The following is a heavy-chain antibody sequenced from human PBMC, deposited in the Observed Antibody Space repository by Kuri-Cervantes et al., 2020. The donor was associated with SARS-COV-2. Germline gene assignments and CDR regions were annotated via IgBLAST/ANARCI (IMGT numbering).Heavy chain of an antibody. CDR2: INHSGST. V-gene: IGHV4-34*01. CDR1: GGSFSGYY. Sequence: GSLRLSCAVYGGSFSGYYWSWIRQPPGKGLEWIGEINHSGSTNYNPSPKSRVTISVDTSKNQFSLKLSSVTAADTAVYYYARPGGFLDVWGKGTTVTVSS. D-gene: IGHD4-23*01. J-gene: IGHJ6*04. CDR3: ARPGGFLDV.